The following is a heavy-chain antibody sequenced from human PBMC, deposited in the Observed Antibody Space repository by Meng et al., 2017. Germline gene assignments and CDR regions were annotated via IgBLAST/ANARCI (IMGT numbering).Heavy chain of an antibody. Sequence: VQLVESGGGLVQPGGTLRLSCVDSGFTVSSNYMSWVRQAPGKGLEWVSLIYSCGSTYYSDSVKGRFTISRDNSKNTLYLQMNSLRAEDTAVYYCATESAWGQGTLVTVSS. V-gene: IGHV3-66*01. CDR2: IYSCGST. CDR1: GFTVSSNY. CDR3: ATESA. J-gene: IGHJ5*02.